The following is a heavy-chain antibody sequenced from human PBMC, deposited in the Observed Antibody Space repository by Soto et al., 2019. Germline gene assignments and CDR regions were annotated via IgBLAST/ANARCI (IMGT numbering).Heavy chain of an antibody. J-gene: IGHJ4*02. CDR3: ARMTTSISPGC. CDR1: GFTFSTYS. D-gene: IGHD2-2*01. CDR2: ISSSSSNK. V-gene: IGHV3-48*01. Sequence: GGSLRLSCAASGFTFSTYSMNWVRQAPGKGLEWVSYISSSSSNKYYAVSVKGRFTISRDNAKNSLYLQMNSLRVEDTVVYYCARMTTSISPGCWGQGTLVTVSS.